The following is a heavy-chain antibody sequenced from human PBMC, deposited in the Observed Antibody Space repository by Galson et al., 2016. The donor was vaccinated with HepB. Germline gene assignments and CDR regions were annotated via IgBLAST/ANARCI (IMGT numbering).Heavy chain of an antibody. D-gene: IGHD4-23*01. J-gene: IGHJ4*02. CDR1: GFTFSSHA. CDR2: ISDGGGT. CDR3: AMYMTAVGGVAFDY. Sequence: SLRLSCAASGFTFSSHAMSWVRQAPGKGLEWVSTISDGGGTYYADSVKGRFTISRDHSKKTLYLQVDSLRAEDTAVYYCAMYMTAVGGVAFDYWGQGTLVTVSS. V-gene: IGHV3-23*01.